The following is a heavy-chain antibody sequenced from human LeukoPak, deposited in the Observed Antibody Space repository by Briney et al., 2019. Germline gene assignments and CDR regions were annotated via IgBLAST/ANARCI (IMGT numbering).Heavy chain of an antibody. V-gene: IGHV1-18*01. D-gene: IGHD3-3*01. J-gene: IGHJ4*02. Sequence: GASVKVSCKASGYTFTSYGISWVRQAPGQGLEWMGWISAYDGNKNYAQKLQGRVTMTTDTSKSTAYMELSSLRSDDTAVYYCARGDYDFWSGYYKSYFGYWGQGTLVTVSS. CDR2: ISAYDGNK. CDR1: GYTFTSYG. CDR3: ARGDYDFWSGYYKSYFGY.